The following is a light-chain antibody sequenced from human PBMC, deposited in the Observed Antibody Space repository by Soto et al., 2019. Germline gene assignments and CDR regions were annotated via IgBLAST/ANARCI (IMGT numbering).Light chain of an antibody. CDR1: SSDVGGYNY. CDR2: EVS. Sequence: QSALTQPPSASGSPGQSVTISCTGTSSDVGGYNYVSWYQQHPGKAPKLMIYEVSKRPSGVPDRFSGSKSCNTASLTVSGLHADDEADYYCSSYEGSNNYVVFGGGTKLTVL. J-gene: IGLJ2*01. V-gene: IGLV2-8*01. CDR3: SSYEGSNNYVV.